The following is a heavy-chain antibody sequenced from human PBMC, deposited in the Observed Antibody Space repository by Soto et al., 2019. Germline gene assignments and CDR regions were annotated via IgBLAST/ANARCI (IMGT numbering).Heavy chain of an antibody. CDR1: GGTFSSYA. V-gene: IGHV1-69*06. D-gene: IGHD2-2*01. J-gene: IGHJ6*02. Sequence: QVQLVQSGAEVKKPGSSVKVSCKASGGTFSSYAISWVRQAPGQGLEWMGGIIPIFGTANYAQKFQGRVTITADKSTSTAYMELSSLRSEDTAVYYCARDCSSTSGPPYGMDVWGQGTTVTVSS. CDR2: IIPIFGTA. CDR3: ARDCSSTSGPPYGMDV.